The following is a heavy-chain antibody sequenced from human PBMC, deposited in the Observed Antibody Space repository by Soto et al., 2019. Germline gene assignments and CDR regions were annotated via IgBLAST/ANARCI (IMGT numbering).Heavy chain of an antibody. D-gene: IGHD1-26*01. CDR1: GGSISSGSYY. V-gene: IGHV4-31*03. Sequence: QVQLQESGPGLVKPSQTLSLTCTVSGGSISSGSYYWSWIRQHPGKGLEWIGYIYYSESTYYNPSLKSRVTIAVDTSKNQFSLKRSSVTATDTAVYYCARDQAIGGSSYGGQGTLVTVSS. CDR2: IYYSEST. CDR3: ARDQAIGGSSY. J-gene: IGHJ4*02.